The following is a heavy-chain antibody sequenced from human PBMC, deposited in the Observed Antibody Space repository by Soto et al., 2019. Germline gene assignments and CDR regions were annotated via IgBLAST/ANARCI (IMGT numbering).Heavy chain of an antibody. D-gene: IGHD6-13*01. V-gene: IGHV1-8*01. CDR3: ARGEGAGYSFNI. Sequence: QVQLVQSGAEVKKPGASVKVSCKASGYTFTSYDINWVRQATGQGLEWMGWMNPNSGNTGYAQKFQGKVTMTRNTSISTAYMGPKSVRTADTAVYYRARGEGAGYSFNIWGQGTMVTVS. CDR1: GYTFTSYD. CDR2: MNPNSGNT. J-gene: IGHJ3*02.